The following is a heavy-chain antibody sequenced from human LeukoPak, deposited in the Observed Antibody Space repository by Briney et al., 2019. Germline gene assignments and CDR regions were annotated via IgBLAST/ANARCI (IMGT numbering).Heavy chain of an antibody. V-gene: IGHV3-23*01. D-gene: IGHD5-18*01. CDR1: GFTFSSYA. CDR3: ARHGYSYGYSDY. J-gene: IGHJ4*02. CDR2: ISGSGGST. Sequence: GGSLRLSCAASGFTFSSYAMSWVRQAPGKGLEWVSAISGSGGSTYYADSVKGRFTISRDNAKNLLYLQMNSLRAEDTAVYYCARHGYSYGYSDYWGQGTLVTVSS.